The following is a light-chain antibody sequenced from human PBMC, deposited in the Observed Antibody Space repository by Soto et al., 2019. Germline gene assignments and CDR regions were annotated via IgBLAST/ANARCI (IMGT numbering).Light chain of an antibody. CDR1: SSDVAEYKY. CDR2: DVS. Sequence: QSVLTQPASVSGSPGQSITISCTETSSDVAEYKYVSWYQQPPGRAPKLIIYDVSNRPSGVSNRFSGSKSGSTASLTISGLQAEDEADYYCSAYTTSIALYGCGPGTKVTVL. V-gene: IGLV2-14*03. CDR3: SAYTTSIALYG. J-gene: IGLJ1*01.